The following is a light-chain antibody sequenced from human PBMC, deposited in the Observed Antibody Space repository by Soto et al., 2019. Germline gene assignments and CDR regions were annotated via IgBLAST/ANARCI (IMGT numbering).Light chain of an antibody. CDR1: QGISSY. CDR2: AAS. V-gene: IGKV1-9*01. Sequence: EIQLTQSPPFLSTSVGDRVTITCRASQGISSYLAWYQQKPGKAPKLLIYAASTLQSGVPSRFSGSGSGTEFTLTISSLQPEDFATYYCHQLNSYPRTFGQGTKVEIK. J-gene: IGKJ1*01. CDR3: HQLNSYPRT.